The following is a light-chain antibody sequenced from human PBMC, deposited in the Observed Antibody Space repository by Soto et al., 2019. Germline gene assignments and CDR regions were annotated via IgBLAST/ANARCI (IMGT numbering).Light chain of an antibody. CDR1: SSDVGGYNY. CDR3: TSDAGSNNFCV. J-gene: IGLJ1*01. CDR2: EVT. Sequence: QSALTQPPSASGSPGQSVTISCTGTSSDVGGYNYVSWYQQHPGKAPRLMIYEVTKRPSGVPDRFSGSKSGSTASLTVYGLQAEDEADYYCTSDAGSNNFCVVGTGTKLTVL. V-gene: IGLV2-8*01.